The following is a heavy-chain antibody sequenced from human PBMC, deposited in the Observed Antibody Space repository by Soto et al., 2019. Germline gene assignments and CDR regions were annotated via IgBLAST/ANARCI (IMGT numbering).Heavy chain of an antibody. CDR3: ARAMVRGVMVGAFDI. CDR2: ISYDGSNK. Sequence: GGSLRLSCAASGFTFSSYGMHWVRQAPGKGLEWVAVISYDGSNKYYADSVKGRFTISRDNSKNTLYLQMNSLRAEDTAVYYCARAMVRGVMVGAFDIWGQGTMVTVSS. V-gene: IGHV3-30*03. D-gene: IGHD3-10*01. J-gene: IGHJ3*02. CDR1: GFTFSSYG.